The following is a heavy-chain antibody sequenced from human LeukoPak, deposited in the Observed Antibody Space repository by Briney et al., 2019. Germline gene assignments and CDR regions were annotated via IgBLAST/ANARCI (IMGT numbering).Heavy chain of an antibody. CDR3: ARAQAAAAGSNYYYYYYMDV. CDR2: IKQDGSEK. D-gene: IGHD6-13*01. CDR1: GFTFSSYW. V-gene: IGHV3-7*01. J-gene: IGHJ6*03. Sequence: GGSLRLSCAASGFTFSSYWMSWVRQAPGKGLEWVANIKQDGSEKYYVDSVKGRFTISRDNAKNSLYPQMNSLRAEDTAVYYCARAQAAAAGSNYYYYYYMDVWGKGTTVTVSS.